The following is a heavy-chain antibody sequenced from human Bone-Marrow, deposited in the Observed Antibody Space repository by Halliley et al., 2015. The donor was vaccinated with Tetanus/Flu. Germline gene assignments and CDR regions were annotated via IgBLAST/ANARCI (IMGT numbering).Heavy chain of an antibody. CDR2: SYNGGRP. CDR1: GDSISRYY. J-gene: IGHJ5*02. Sequence: GLVKPSETLSLTCSVSGDSISRYYWSWIRQSPGKGLEWIGYSYNGGRPHYNPAHKSRVTISVDRAKNQVSLKLTSVTAAETAVYYCARDRTVVGGYNNWFDPWGQGTLVTVSS. V-gene: IGHV4-59*01. CDR3: ARDRTVVGGYNNWFDP. D-gene: IGHD1-26*01.